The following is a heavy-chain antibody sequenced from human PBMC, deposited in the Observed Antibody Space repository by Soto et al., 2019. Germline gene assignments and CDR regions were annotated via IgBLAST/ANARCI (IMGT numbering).Heavy chain of an antibody. J-gene: IGHJ6*02. V-gene: IGHV5-10-1*01. D-gene: IGHD2-15*01. Sequence: GESLKISCKGSGYSFTSYWISWVRQMPGKGLEWMGRIDPSDSYTNYSPSFQGHVTISADKSISTAYLQWSSLKASDTAMYYCARQQKEDTDYYYGMDVWGQGTTVPVSS. CDR3: ARQQKEDTDYYYGMDV. CDR2: IDPSDSYT. CDR1: GYSFTSYW.